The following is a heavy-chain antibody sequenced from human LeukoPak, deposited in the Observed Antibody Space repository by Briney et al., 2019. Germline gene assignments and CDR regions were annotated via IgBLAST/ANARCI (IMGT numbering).Heavy chain of an antibody. J-gene: IGHJ4*02. CDR1: GYSFTSYW. CDR3: ATHSRSSASNY. CDR2: IYPGGSDT. V-gene: IGHV5-51*01. D-gene: IGHD6-19*01. Sequence: GESLKISCKGSGYSFTSYWIGWVRQMPGKGLEWMGIIYPGGSDTRYSPSFQGQVTISVDKSTSTASLQWSSLKASDTAMYYCATHSRSSASNYWGQGTLVTVSS.